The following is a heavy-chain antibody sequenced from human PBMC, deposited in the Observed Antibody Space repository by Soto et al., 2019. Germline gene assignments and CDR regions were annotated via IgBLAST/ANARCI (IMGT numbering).Heavy chain of an antibody. V-gene: IGHV3-30*03. D-gene: IGHD1-26*01. Sequence: QVQLVESGGGVVQPGRSLRLSCAASGFTFSHYGIHWVRQAPGKGLEWLAVISYDGSNKHYADSVKGRFTVSRDNSKNTLYLQMHSLRAEDTAVYFCASYSGKYQGPIDYWGQGTLVTVSS. CDR3: ASYSGKYQGPIDY. CDR1: GFTFSHYG. CDR2: ISYDGSNK. J-gene: IGHJ4*02.